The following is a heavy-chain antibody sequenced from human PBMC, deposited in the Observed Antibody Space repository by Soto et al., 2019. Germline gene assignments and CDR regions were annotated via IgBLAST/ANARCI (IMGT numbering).Heavy chain of an antibody. CDR2: MSASGGTT. J-gene: IGHJ6*03. Sequence: EVQLLESGGGLVQPGGSPRLSCAASGFTFSNDAMSWVRQAPGKGLEWVSVMSASGGTTYYADSVKGRFTISRDNSKNRLWLEMDSLGAGASAVYEWVGGGSATPIFGRGGYMDVWGKGTTVTVSS. CDR1: GFTFSNDA. D-gene: IGHD3-3*01. CDR3: VGGGSATPIFGRGGYMDV. V-gene: IGHV3-23*01.